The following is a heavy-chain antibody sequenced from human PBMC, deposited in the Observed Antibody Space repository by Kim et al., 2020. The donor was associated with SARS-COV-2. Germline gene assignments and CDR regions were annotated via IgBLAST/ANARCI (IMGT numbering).Heavy chain of an antibody. D-gene: IGHD3-10*01. CDR3: ARHGSGSYYPPLDY. V-gene: IGHV5-51*01. J-gene: IGHJ4*02. Sequence: SPSFQRQVTISADKSISTAYLQWSSLKASDTAMYYCARHGSGSYYPPLDYWGQGTLVTVSS.